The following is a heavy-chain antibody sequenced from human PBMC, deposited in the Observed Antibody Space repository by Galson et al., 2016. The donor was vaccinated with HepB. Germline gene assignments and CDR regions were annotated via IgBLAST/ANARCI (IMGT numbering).Heavy chain of an antibody. CDR1: GFSLRTSGEG. CDR2: IYWDDDK. Sequence: PALVKPTQTLTLTCTFSGFSLRTSGEGVGWIRQPPGKALEWLALIYWDDDKRHSPSLKSRLTITKDTSKNQVVLTLTNMDPVDTATFYCVHRRSDSSTLRFDYWGQGTLVTVSS. CDR3: VHRRSDSSTLRFDY. J-gene: IGHJ4*02. D-gene: IGHD6-13*01. V-gene: IGHV2-5*02.